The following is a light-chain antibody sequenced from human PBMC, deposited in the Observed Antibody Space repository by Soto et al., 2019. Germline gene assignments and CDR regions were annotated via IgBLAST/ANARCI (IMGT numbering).Light chain of an antibody. CDR1: QSVSSY. CDR3: QHRSNWLT. CDR2: DAS. Sequence: EIVLTQSPATLSLSPGERATLSCRASQSVSSYLAWYQQKPGQAPRLLIYDASNRATGIPARFSGSGSGTDFTLTISSLEPEDGAVYYCQHRSNWLTFGGGTKVEIK. V-gene: IGKV3-11*01. J-gene: IGKJ4*01.